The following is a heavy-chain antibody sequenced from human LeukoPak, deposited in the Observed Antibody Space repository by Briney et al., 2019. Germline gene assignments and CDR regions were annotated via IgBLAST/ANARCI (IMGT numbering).Heavy chain of an antibody. Sequence: SETLSLTCTVSGGSISSYYWSWIRQPAGRGLEWIGRIYTSGSTNYNPSLKSRVTISVDTSKNQFSLKLSSVTAADTAVYYCARLPVRHGFDYWGQGTLVTVSS. CDR1: GGSISSYY. D-gene: IGHD2-8*01. V-gene: IGHV4-4*07. J-gene: IGHJ4*02. CDR3: ARLPVRHGFDY. CDR2: IYTSGST.